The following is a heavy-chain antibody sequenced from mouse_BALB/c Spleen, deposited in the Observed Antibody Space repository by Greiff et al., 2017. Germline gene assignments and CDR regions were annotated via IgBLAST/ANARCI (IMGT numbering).Heavy chain of an antibody. CDR1: GFSLTSYG. D-gene: IGHD4-1*01. J-gene: IGHJ3*01. Sequence: VKLMESGPGLVAPSQSLSITCTVSGFSLTSYGVHWVRQPPGKGLEWLGVIWAGGSTNYNSALMSRLSISKDNSKSQVFLKMNSLQTDDTAMYYCAREGPELTGTVFAYWGQGTLVTVSA. CDR2: IWAGGST. CDR3: AREGPELTGTVFAY. V-gene: IGHV2-9*02.